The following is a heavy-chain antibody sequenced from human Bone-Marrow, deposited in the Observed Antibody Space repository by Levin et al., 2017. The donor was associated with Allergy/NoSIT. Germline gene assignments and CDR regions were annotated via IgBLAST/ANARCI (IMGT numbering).Heavy chain of an antibody. D-gene: IGHD6-13*01. CDR3: ARRIEVTGTGYYFDY. Sequence: GGSLRLSCQGSGFRFSTYWIAWVRQMPGKGLEWMGIIYPDDPDIRYSPSFQGQVTISADKSTSPAYLHWSGLKASGTAMSYGARRIEVTGTGYYFDYWGQGTLVTVS. V-gene: IGHV5-51*01. CDR2: IYPDDPDI. CDR1: GFRFSTYW. J-gene: IGHJ4*02.